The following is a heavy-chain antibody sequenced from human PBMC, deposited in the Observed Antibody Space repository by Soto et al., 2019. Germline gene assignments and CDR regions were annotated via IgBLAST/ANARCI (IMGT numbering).Heavy chain of an antibody. D-gene: IGHD3-3*01. J-gene: IGHJ4*02. V-gene: IGHV1-18*01. CDR2: ISAYNGNT. CDR3: ARDSLPPPYYDFWSGYYDY. CDR1: GYTFTSYG. Sequence: ASVKVSCKASGYTFTSYGISWVRQAPGQGLEWMGWISAYNGNTNYAQKLQGRVTMTTDTSTSTAYMELRSLRSDDTAVYYCARDSLPPPYYDFWSGYYDYLGQGTMVTVSS.